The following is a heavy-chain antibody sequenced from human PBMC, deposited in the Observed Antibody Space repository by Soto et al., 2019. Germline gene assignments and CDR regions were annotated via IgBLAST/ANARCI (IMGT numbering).Heavy chain of an antibody. CDR2: IDPSDSST. D-gene: IGHD3-10*01. CDR1: GYRFTSYW. Sequence: LGESLKISCKGSGYRFTSYWISWVRQMPGKGLEWMGRIDPSDSSTNYSPSFQGQVTISADKSISTAFLQWGSLKASDTAIYYCATLEWFGESPNGMDVWGQGTTVTVSS. J-gene: IGHJ6*02. V-gene: IGHV5-10-1*04. CDR3: ATLEWFGESPNGMDV.